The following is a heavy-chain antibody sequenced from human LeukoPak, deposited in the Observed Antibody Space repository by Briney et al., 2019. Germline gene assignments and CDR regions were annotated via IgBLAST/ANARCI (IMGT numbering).Heavy chain of an antibody. Sequence: ASVKVSCKASGYTFTSYDINWVRQATGQGLEWMGWMNPNSGNTGYAQKFQGRVTMTRNTSISTAYMELSSLRSEDTAVYYCARIYCSSTSCYADTFDYWGQGTLVTVSS. V-gene: IGHV1-8*01. CDR3: ARIYCSSTSCYADTFDY. CDR1: GYTFTSYD. D-gene: IGHD2-2*01. CDR2: MNPNSGNT. J-gene: IGHJ4*02.